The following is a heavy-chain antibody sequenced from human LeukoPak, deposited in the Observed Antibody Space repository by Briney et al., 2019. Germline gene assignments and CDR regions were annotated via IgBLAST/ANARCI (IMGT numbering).Heavy chain of an antibody. Sequence: SGGSLRLSCAASGFTFSSYGMHWVRQAPGKGLEWVTFIRYDGTYKYYADSVRGRFTISRDNSENTLYLQMNSLRAEDTAVYYCAKDILGSSVLRGVIAIFDYWGQGTLVTVSS. CDR2: IRYDGTYK. CDR3: AKDILGSSVLRGVIAIFDY. J-gene: IGHJ4*02. D-gene: IGHD3-10*01. V-gene: IGHV3-30*02. CDR1: GFTFSSYG.